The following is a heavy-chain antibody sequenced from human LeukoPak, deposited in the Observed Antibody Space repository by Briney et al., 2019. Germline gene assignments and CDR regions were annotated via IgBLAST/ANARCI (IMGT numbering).Heavy chain of an antibody. CDR2: ISSSSSYI. J-gene: IGHJ1*01. CDR1: GFTFNNYA. V-gene: IGHV3-21*01. CDR3: ARDPYCSGGSCYQVAEYFQH. D-gene: IGHD2-15*01. Sequence: GGSLRLSCAASGFTFNNYAMTWVRQAPGKGLEWVSSISSSSSYIYYADSVKGRFTISRDNAKNSLYLQMNSLRAEDTAVYYCARDPYCSGGSCYQVAEYFQHWGQGTLVTVSS.